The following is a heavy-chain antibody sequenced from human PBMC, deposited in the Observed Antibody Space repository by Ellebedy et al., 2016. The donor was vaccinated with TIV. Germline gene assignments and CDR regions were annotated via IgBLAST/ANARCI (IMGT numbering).Heavy chain of an antibody. V-gene: IGHV3-30*03. Sequence: GGSLRLSCAASGFTFSSYGMHWVRQAPGKGLEWVAVISYDGSNKYYADSVKGRFTISRDNSKNTLYLQMNSLRAEDTAVYYCARDLSLEVREMNCFDYWGQGTLATVSS. J-gene: IGHJ4*02. CDR3: ARDLSLEVREMNCFDY. D-gene: IGHD3-3*01. CDR1: GFTFSSYG. CDR2: ISYDGSNK.